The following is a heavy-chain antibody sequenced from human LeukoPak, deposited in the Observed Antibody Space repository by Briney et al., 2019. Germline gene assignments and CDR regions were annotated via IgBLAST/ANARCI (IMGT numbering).Heavy chain of an antibody. Sequence: GGSLRLSCAASGFTFDDYAMHWVRQAPGKGREWVSLISGDGGSTYYADSVKGRFTISRDNSKNSLYLQMNSLRTEDTALYYCAKDGYCSGGSCQGVDYWGQGTLVTVSS. J-gene: IGHJ4*02. D-gene: IGHD2-15*01. CDR2: ISGDGGST. V-gene: IGHV3-43*02. CDR1: GFTFDDYA. CDR3: AKDGYCSGGSCQGVDY.